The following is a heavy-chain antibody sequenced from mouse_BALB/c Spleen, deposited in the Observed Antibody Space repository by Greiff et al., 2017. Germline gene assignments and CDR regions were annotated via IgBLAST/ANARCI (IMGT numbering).Heavy chain of an antibody. CDR3: TRGGDDGAY. D-gene: IGHD2-2*01. J-gene: IGHJ2*01. CDR2: IYPGSGST. Sequence: LQQPGSELVRPGASVKLSCKASGYTFTSYWMHWVKQRPGQGLEWIGNIYPGSGSTNYDEKFKSKATLTVDTSSSTAYMQLSSLTSEDSAVYCCTRGGDDGAYWGQGTTLTVSS. CDR1: GYTFTSYW. V-gene: IGHV1S22*01.